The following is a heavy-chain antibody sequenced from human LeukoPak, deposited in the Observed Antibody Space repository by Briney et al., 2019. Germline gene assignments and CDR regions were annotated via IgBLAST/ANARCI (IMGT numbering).Heavy chain of an antibody. CDR1: GYTFTSYG. CDR3: ASDILTGYYTGNWFDP. Sequence: ASVKVSCKASGYTFTSYGISWVRQAPGQGLEWMGWISAYNGNTNYAQKLQGRVTMTTDTSTSTAYMELRSLRSDDTAVYYCASDILTGYYTGNWFDPWGQGTLVTVSS. J-gene: IGHJ5*02. CDR2: ISAYNGNT. V-gene: IGHV1-18*04. D-gene: IGHD3-9*01.